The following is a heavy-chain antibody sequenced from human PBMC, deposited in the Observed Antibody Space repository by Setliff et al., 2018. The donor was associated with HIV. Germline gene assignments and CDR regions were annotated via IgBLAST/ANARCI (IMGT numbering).Heavy chain of an antibody. J-gene: IGHJ4*02. CDR1: GYSFATYI. V-gene: IGHV1-18*01. CDR3: ARGLPATAIYPGY. CDR2: IFVYNGDT. D-gene: IGHD2-21*02. Sequence: ASVKVSCKASGYSFATYIMTWLRQTPGQGLEWMGYIFVYNGDTKYAQKFQDRVRLTADTSTSTAYMELRSLRSDDTAVYYCARGLPATAIYPGYWGQGTQVTVSS.